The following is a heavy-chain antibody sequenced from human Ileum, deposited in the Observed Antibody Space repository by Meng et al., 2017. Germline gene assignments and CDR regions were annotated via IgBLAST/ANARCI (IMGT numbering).Heavy chain of an antibody. CDR1: GFTFSSYW. CDR3: VRDRATRDGGYFDY. V-gene: IGHV3-7*01. D-gene: IGHD5-24*01. J-gene: IGHJ4*01. Sequence: GESLKISCAASGFTFSSYWMTWVRQAPGKGLEWVANIKQDGSDKYYVDSVKGRFTISRDNAKSSLYLQMITLRAEDTAVYYCVRDRATRDGGYFDYWGHGNLVTVSS. CDR2: IKQDGSDK.